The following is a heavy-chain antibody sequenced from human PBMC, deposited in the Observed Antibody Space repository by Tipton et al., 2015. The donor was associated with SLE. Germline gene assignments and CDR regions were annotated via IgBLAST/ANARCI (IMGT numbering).Heavy chain of an antibody. J-gene: IGHJ3*02. Sequence: SLRLSCAASGFTFSSYAMSWVRQAPGKGLEWVSVIYSGGSTYYADSVKGRFTISRDNSKNTLYLQMNSLRAEDTAVYYCARGSWNDNAFDIWGQGTMVTVSS. CDR2: IYSGGST. CDR1: GFTFSSYA. V-gene: IGHV3-23*03. CDR3: ARGSWNDNAFDI. D-gene: IGHD1-1*01.